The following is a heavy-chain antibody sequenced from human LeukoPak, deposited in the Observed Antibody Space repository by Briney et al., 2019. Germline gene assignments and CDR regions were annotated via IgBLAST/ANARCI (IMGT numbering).Heavy chain of an antibody. CDR2: INHGGST. CDR3: ARDIDYDSSGYFRWFDP. V-gene: IGHV4-34*01. D-gene: IGHD3-22*01. CDR1: GGSFSGYC. Sequence: PSETLSLTCAVDGGSFSGYCWSWIRQPPGKGLEWIGEINHGGSTNDNPSLKSGVTISVDTSKTQFSLKLSSVTAADTGVYYCARDIDYDSSGYFRWFDPWGQGTLVTVCS. J-gene: IGHJ5*02.